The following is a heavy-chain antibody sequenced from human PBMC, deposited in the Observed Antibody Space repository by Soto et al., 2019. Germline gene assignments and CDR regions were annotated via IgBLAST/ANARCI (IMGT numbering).Heavy chain of an antibody. J-gene: IGHJ6*02. CDR3: ARDEYYDSSGYLANYYYYYGMDV. V-gene: IGHV3-33*01. CDR2: IWYDGSNK. Sequence: QPGGSLRLSCAASGFTFSSYGMHWVRQAPGKGLEWVAVIWYDGSNKYYADSVKGRFTISRDNSKNTLYLQMNSLRAEDTAVYYCARDEYYDSSGYLANYYYYYGMDVWGQGTTVTVSS. D-gene: IGHD3-22*01. CDR1: GFTFSSYG.